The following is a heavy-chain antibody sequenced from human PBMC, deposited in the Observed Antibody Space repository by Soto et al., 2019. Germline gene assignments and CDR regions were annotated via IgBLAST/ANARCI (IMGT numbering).Heavy chain of an antibody. CDR1: GGSISSSSHY. D-gene: IGHD2-15*01. V-gene: IGHV4-39*07. J-gene: IGHJ5*02. CDR3: AGGYCSGGSCYPNWFDP. Sequence: SETLSLTCTVSGGSISSSSHYWGWIRQPPGKGLEWIGSIYYSGSTNYNPSLKSRVTISVDTSKNQFSLKLSSVTAADTAVYYCAGGYCSGGSCYPNWFDPWGQGTLVTVSS. CDR2: IYYSGST.